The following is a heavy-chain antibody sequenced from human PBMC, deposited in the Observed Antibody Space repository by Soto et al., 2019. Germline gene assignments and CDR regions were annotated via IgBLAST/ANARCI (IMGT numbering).Heavy chain of an antibody. CDR2: ISGSGGST. D-gene: IGHD2-2*02. Sequence: PGGSLRLSCAASGFTFSSYAMSWVRQAPGKGLEWVSAISGSGGSTYYADSVKGRFTISRDNSKNTLYLQMNSLRAEDTAVYYCAKALRDIVVVPAAIGTDYWGQGTLVTVSS. CDR1: GFTFSSYA. V-gene: IGHV3-23*01. J-gene: IGHJ4*02. CDR3: AKALRDIVVVPAAIGTDY.